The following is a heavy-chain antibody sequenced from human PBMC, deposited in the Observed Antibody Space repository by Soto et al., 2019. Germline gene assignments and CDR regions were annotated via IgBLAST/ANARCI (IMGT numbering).Heavy chain of an antibody. J-gene: IGHJ3*02. CDR3: AKDFRLKAYYDFWSGYYGAFDI. V-gene: IGHV3-30*18. Sequence: QVQLVESGGGVVQPGRSLRLSCAASGFTFSSYGMHWVRQAPGKGLEWVAVISYDGSNKYYADSVKGRFTSSRDNSKNTLYLQMNSLRAEDTAVYYCAKDFRLKAYYDFWSGYYGAFDIWGQGTMVTVSS. CDR1: GFTFSSYG. D-gene: IGHD3-3*01. CDR2: ISYDGSNK.